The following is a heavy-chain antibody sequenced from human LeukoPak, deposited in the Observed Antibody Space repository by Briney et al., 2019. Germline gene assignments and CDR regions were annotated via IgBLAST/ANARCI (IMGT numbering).Heavy chain of an antibody. Sequence: PSETLSLTCAVYGGSFSGYYWSWIRQPPGKGLEWIGEINHSGSTNYNPSLQSRVTISVDTSKNQFSLKLSSVTAADTAVYYCAREGYYYDSSGYRETKTDYWGQGTLVTVSS. D-gene: IGHD3-22*01. CDR3: AREGYYYDSSGYRETKTDY. J-gene: IGHJ4*02. V-gene: IGHV4-34*01. CDR2: INHSGST. CDR1: GGSFSGYY.